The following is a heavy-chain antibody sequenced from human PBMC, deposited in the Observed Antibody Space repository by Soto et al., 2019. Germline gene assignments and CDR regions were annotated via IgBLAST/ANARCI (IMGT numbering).Heavy chain of an antibody. CDR3: ARGFTVIDDSADDY. J-gene: IGHJ4*02. CDR1: GGSFSGYY. D-gene: IGHD4-4*01. CDR2: INHSGST. V-gene: IGHV4-34*01. Sequence: PSETLSLTCAVYGGSFSGYYWSWIRQPPGKGLEWIGEINHSGSTNYNPSLKSRVTISVDTSKNQFSLKLSSVTAADTAVYYCARGFTVIDDSADDYWGQGTLVTVSS.